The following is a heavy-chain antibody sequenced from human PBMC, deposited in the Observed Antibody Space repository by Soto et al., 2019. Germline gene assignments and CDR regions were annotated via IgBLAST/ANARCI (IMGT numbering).Heavy chain of an antibody. D-gene: IGHD3-22*01. CDR3: ARDYYDSSGSGWFDP. CDR2: IYYSGST. J-gene: IGHJ5*02. CDR1: GGSISSYY. V-gene: IGHV4-59*01. Sequence: SETLSLTCTVSGGSISSYYWSWIRQPPGKGLEWIGYIYYSGSTNYNPSLKSRVTISVDTSKNQFSLKLSSVTAADTAVYYCARDYYDSSGSGWFDPWGQGTLVTVSS.